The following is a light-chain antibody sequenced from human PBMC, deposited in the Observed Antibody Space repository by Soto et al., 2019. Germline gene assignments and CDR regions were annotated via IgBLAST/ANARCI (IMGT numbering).Light chain of an antibody. CDR3: QKYNSAPQT. CDR2: AAS. J-gene: IGKJ1*01. V-gene: IGKV1-27*01. Sequence: DILIRQSPSSLSASVGDRDTITCWASQGISNYLAWYQQKPGKVPKLLIYAASTLQSGVPSRFSGSGSGTDFTLTISSLQPEDVATYYCQKYNSAPQTFGQGTKVEIK. CDR1: QGISNY.